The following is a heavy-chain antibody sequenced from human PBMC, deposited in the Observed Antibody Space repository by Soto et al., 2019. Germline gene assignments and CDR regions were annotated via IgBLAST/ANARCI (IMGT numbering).Heavy chain of an antibody. CDR2: ISTYNGNT. Sequence: QVELVHSGPEVKKPGASVKVSCTASGYSFSNSGFSWMRQAPGQGLEWMGWISTYNGNTNYAQKFQGRLSMTRDTSTTTAFMELTTLRSDDTAVYYCARDEYNNGRNWLNPWGQGTLVTVTS. CDR1: GYSFSNSG. D-gene: IGHD2-8*01. V-gene: IGHV1-18*01. CDR3: ARDEYNNGRNWLNP. J-gene: IGHJ5*02.